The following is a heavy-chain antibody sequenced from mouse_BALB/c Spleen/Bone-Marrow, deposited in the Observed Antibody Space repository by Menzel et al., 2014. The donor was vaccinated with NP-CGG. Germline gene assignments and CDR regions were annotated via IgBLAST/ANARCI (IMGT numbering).Heavy chain of an antibody. D-gene: IGHD1-1*01. CDR2: IDPANGNT. J-gene: IGHJ2*01. CDR3: AYGSSYGYFDY. V-gene: IGHV14-3*02. Sequence: VQLQQSGAELVKTGASVKLSCTASGFNIKDTYMHWVKQRPEQGLEWIGRIDPANGNTKYDPKFQGKATITADTSSNTAYLQLSSLTSEDTAVYYCAYGSSYGYFDYWGQGTTLTVSS. CDR1: GFNIKDTY.